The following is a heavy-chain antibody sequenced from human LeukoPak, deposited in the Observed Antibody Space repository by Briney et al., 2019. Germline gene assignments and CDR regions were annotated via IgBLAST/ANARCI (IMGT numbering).Heavy chain of an antibody. CDR3: ARDRRLVGFDY. D-gene: IGHD2-15*01. CDR2: INHSGST. J-gene: IGHJ4*02. CDR1: GGSFSGYY. Sequence: SETLSLTCAVYGGSFSGYYWSWIRQPPGKGLEWIGEINHSGSTNYNPSLKSRVTISVDTSKNQFSLKPSSVTAADTAVYYCARDRRLVGFDYWGQGTLVTVSS. V-gene: IGHV4-34*01.